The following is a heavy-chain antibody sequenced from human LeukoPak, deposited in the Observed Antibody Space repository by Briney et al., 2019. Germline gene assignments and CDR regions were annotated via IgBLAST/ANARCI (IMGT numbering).Heavy chain of an antibody. CDR2: IKQDGSEI. J-gene: IGHJ3*02. V-gene: IGHV3-7*04. CDR1: GFTFSSYS. Sequence: GGSLRLSCAASGFTFSSYSMNWVRQAPGKGLEWVANIKQDGSEIYYVDSVKGRFTISRDNAKNSLYLQMNSLRAEDTAVYYCARGGYCSGGSCSSDAFDIWGQGTMVTVSS. D-gene: IGHD2-15*01. CDR3: ARGGYCSGGSCSSDAFDI.